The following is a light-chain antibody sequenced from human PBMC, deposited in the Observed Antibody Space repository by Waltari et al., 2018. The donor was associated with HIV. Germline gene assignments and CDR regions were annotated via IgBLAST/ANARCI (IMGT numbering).Light chain of an antibody. CDR2: CAS. Sequence: DIVMTDSAYYLPVSLGRRDSLNLMYGQSLLYSPHNMIYLAWYQQKPGQPPKLLIYCASTRETGIPDRFSGSGSGTEFTLTITSLQAEDVAVYYCQEYDTKNRTFGGGTKVEI. J-gene: IGKJ4*02. CDR1: QSLLYSPHNMIY. CDR3: QEYDTKNRT. V-gene: IGKV4-1*01.